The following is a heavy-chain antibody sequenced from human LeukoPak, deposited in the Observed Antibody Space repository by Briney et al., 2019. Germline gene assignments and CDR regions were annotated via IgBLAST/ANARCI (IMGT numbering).Heavy chain of an antibody. D-gene: IGHD3-22*01. CDR2: IYYSGST. J-gene: IGHJ4*02. CDR1: GGPISTYY. Sequence: SETLSLTCTVSGGPISTYYWSWIRQPPGKGLEWIGYIYYSGSTNYNPSLKSRVTISVDTSKNQFSLKLSSVTPADTAVYYCASGGGGYRQPLDYWGQGTLVTVSS. V-gene: IGHV4-59*01. CDR3: ASGGGGYRQPLDY.